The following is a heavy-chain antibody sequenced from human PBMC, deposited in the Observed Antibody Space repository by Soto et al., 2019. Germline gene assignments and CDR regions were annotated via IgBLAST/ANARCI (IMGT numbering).Heavy chain of an antibody. D-gene: IGHD1-26*01. CDR2: IYYSGST. Sequence: PSETLSLTCTVSGGSISSYYWSWIRQPPGKGLEWIGYIYYSGSTKYNPSLKSRVNISVDTSKNQFSLKLISVTAADTSVYYCATLSSFSQYYYGMDVWGQGTTVTVSS. CDR3: ATLSSFSQYYYGMDV. J-gene: IGHJ6*02. CDR1: GGSISSYY. V-gene: IGHV4-59*01.